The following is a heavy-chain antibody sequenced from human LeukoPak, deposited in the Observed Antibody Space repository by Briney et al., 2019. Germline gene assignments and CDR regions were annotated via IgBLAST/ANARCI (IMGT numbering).Heavy chain of an antibody. D-gene: IGHD3-3*01. Sequence: PAGGSLRLSCAASGFTFSSYAMSWVRQAPGKGLEWVSAISGSGGSTYYADSVKGRFTISRDNSKNTLYLQMNSLRAEDTAVYYCAKDLKGYDFWSGYSIDYWGQGTLVTVSS. J-gene: IGHJ4*02. CDR3: AKDLKGYDFWSGYSIDY. CDR2: ISGSGGST. CDR1: GFTFSSYA. V-gene: IGHV3-23*01.